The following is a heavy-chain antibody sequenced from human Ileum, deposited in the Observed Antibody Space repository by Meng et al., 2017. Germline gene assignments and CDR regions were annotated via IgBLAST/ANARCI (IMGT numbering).Heavy chain of an antibody. Sequence: QVPLQESGPGLVKPSGTRSLTCAVSCGSITTNRYWSWVRQSPEKGLEWIGQIDHSGSPYYNPSLKSRVTMSVDKSKSQVSLQLTSVTAADTAVYYCARHGGYYQDYWGQGTLVTVSS. D-gene: IGHD4-23*01. J-gene: IGHJ4*02. CDR3: ARHGGYYQDY. CDR2: IDHSGSP. V-gene: IGHV4-4*02. CDR1: CGSITTNRY.